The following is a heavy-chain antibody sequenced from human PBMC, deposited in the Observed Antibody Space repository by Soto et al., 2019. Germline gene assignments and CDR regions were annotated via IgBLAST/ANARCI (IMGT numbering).Heavy chain of an antibody. J-gene: IGHJ3*02. V-gene: IGHV4-34*01. CDR1: GGSFSGYY. CDR2: INHSGST. CDR3: ARGRGGWFINQLLNAFDI. Sequence: SETLSLTCAVYGGSFSGYYWSWIRQPPGKGLEWIGEINHSGSTNYNPSLKSRVTISVDTSKNQFSLKLSSVTAADTAVYYCARGRGGWFINQLLNAFDIWGQGTMVTVSS. D-gene: IGHD2-2*01.